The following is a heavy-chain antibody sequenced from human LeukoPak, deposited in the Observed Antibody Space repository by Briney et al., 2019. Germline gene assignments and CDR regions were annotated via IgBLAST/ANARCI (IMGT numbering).Heavy chain of an antibody. D-gene: IGHD2-2*03. CDR3: AKDGYVSWAYQLSHFDY. J-gene: IGHJ4*02. CDR1: AFTFSSYT. V-gene: IGHV3-23*01. Sequence: GGSLRLSCAASAFTFSSYTMSWVRQAPGKGLEWVSAISNSGGSTYYADSVKGRFTISRDNSKNTLYLQMNSLGAEDTAVYNCAKDGYVSWAYQLSHFDYWGQGTLVTVSS. CDR2: ISNSGGST.